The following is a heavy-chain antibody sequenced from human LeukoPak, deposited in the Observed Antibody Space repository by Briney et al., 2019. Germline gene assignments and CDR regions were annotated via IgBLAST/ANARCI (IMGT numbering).Heavy chain of an antibody. V-gene: IGHV1-46*01. J-gene: IGHJ4*02. Sequence: GASVKVSCKASGYTFTSYYMHWVRQAPGQGLEWMGIINPSGGSTSYAQKFQGRVTMTRDTSTSTVYMELSRLRSDDTAVFYCATSSGWKSNIDYWGQGTLVTVSS. CDR1: GYTFTSYY. CDR3: ATSSGWKSNIDY. CDR2: INPSGGST. D-gene: IGHD6-19*01.